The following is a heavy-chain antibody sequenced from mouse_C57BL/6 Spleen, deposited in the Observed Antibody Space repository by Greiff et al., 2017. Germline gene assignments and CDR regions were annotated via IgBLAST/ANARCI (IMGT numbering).Heavy chain of an antibody. CDR3: TTYYCNYYFDY. CDR1: GFNIKDYY. Sequence: VQLQQSGAELVRPGASVKLSCTASGFNIKDYYMHWVKQRPEQGLEWSGRIDPEDGDTEYAPKFQGKATMTADTSSNTAYLQLSSLTSEDTAVYYCTTYYCNYYFDYWGQGTTLTVSS. J-gene: IGHJ2*01. V-gene: IGHV14-1*01. D-gene: IGHD2-1*01. CDR2: IDPEDGDT.